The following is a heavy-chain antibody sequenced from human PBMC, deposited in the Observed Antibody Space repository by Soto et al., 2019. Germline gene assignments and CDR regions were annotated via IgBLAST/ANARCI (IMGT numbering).Heavy chain of an antibody. CDR2: IYWDDDK. CDR3: AYRQVAGGYWYFDL. D-gene: IGHD6-19*01. Sequence: QITLKESGPTLVKPTQTLTLTCTFSGFSLSTSGVGVGWIRQPPGKALEWLALIYWDDDKRYSPSLKSRLTITKDTSKNQVVLTMTNMDPVDTATYYCAYRQVAGGYWYFDLWGRGTLVTVSS. J-gene: IGHJ2*01. V-gene: IGHV2-5*02. CDR1: GFSLSTSGVG.